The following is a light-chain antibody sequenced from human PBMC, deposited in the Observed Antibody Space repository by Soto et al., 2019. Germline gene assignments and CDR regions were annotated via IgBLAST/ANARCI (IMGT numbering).Light chain of an antibody. CDR1: SSDVGGYNY. CDR2: EVS. CDR3: SSYAGSNNPFL. J-gene: IGLJ1*01. Sequence: QSALTQPPSASGSPGQSVTISCTGTSSDVGGYNYVSWYQQHPGKAPKLMIYEVSKRPSGVPDRFSGSKSGNTASLTVSGLQSEDVADYYCSSYAGSNNPFLFGTGTKLTVL. V-gene: IGLV2-8*01.